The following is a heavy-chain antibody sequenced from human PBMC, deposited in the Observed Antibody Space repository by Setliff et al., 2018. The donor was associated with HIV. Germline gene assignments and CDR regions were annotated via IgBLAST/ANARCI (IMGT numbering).Heavy chain of an antibody. V-gene: IGHV4-39*01. CDR2: IYYSGST. CDR1: GISISSSDYH. Sequence: SETLSLTCTVSGISISSSDYHWGWIRQPPGKGLEWIGSIYYSGSTYYSPSLKSRVTISVDTSKNQFSLKLNFVTAADTAVYYCARLSWGVDDWGRGTLVTVSS. J-gene: IGHJ4*01. CDR3: ARLSWGVDD. D-gene: IGHD3-16*01.